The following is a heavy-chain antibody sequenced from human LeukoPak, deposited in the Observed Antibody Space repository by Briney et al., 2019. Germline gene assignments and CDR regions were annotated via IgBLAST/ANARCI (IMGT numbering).Heavy chain of an antibody. CDR3: AKEGPGNYYSAYFDS. V-gene: IGHV3-30*18. CDR1: GFTLRKYG. D-gene: IGHD1-26*01. CDR2: ISYEASPT. J-gene: IGHJ4*02. Sequence: GGSLRLSCAASGFTLRKYGMRWGRQAPGRRVEWVAVISYEASPTNYADSVKGRFTSSRDNCKNTLSLQMNGLRPDDTAVYYCAKEGPGNYYSAYFDSWGQGTLVTVSS.